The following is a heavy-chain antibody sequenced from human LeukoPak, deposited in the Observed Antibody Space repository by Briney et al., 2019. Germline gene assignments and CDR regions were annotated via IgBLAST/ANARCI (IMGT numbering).Heavy chain of an antibody. D-gene: IGHD3-22*01. J-gene: IGHJ4*02. CDR3: ARQYYYDSSGYLDY. Sequence: SETLSLTCPVSGGSISSYYWSWIRQPPGKGLEWIGYIYYSGSTNYNPSLKSRVTISVDTSKNQFSLKLSSVTAADTAVYYCARQYYYDSSGYLDYWGQGTLVTVSS. CDR2: IYYSGST. V-gene: IGHV4-59*08. CDR1: GGSISSYY.